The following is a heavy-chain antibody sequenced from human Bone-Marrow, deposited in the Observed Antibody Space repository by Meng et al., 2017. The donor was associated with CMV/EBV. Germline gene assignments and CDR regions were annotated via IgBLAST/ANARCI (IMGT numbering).Heavy chain of an antibody. CDR2: IYYSGST. J-gene: IGHJ6*02. CDR3: ARGDGGYSKEFYYYGMDF. V-gene: IGHV4-30-4*08. Sequence: LRLSCTVSGGSISSGDYYWSWIRQPPGKGLEWIGYIYYSGSTYYNPSLKSRVTISVDTSKNQFSLKLSSVTAADTAVYYCARGDGGYSKEFYYYGMDFWGQGTTVTVSS. CDR1: GGSISSGDYY. D-gene: IGHD4-11*01.